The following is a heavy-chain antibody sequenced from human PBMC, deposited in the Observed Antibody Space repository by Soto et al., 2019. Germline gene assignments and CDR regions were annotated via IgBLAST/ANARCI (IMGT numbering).Heavy chain of an antibody. CDR1: GGSISRGDYY. J-gene: IGHJ2*01. D-gene: IGHD2-15*01. CDR2: IYYSGST. Sequence: SETLSLTCTVSGGSISRGDYYWIWIRQPPGKGLEWIGYIYYSGSTYYNPSLKSRVTISVDTSKNQLSLKLSSVTAADTAVYYCARDTRLEVRGYCSGGSCYRLAWYFDLWGRGTLVTVSS. V-gene: IGHV4-30-4*01. CDR3: ARDTRLEVRGYCSGGSCYRLAWYFDL.